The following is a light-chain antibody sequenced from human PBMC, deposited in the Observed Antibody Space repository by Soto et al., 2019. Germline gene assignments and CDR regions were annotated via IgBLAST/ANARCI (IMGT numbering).Light chain of an antibody. V-gene: IGLV2-14*01. CDR2: DVS. Sequence: QSALTQPASVSGSPGQSMTISCTGASSEVGGYSYVSCYQQHPGKAAKLMISDVSNRPSGVSKRFSGSKSGNTASLTISALQAEDEADYYCSSYTRSCILVFGGGTKLTVL. CDR1: SSEVGGYSY. CDR3: SSYTRSCILV. J-gene: IGLJ2*01.